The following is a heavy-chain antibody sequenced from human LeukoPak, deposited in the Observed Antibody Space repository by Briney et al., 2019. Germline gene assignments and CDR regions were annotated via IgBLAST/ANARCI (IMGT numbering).Heavy chain of an antibody. V-gene: IGHV3-64*01. Sequence: GGSLRLSCAASGFTVSSYSMHCVRQAPGKGLDFVSAISANGRSTYYASSVKGRFTISRDNSKNTLYLQMGSLRAEDLAVYYCARVGLGSGFDYWGQGTLVTVSS. CDR1: GFTVSSYS. CDR2: ISANGRST. CDR3: ARVGLGSGFDY. D-gene: IGHD1-26*01. J-gene: IGHJ4*02.